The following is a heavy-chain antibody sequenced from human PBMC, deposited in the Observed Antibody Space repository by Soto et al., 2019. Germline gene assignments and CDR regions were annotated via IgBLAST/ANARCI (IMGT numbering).Heavy chain of an antibody. J-gene: IGHJ6*02. D-gene: IGHD3-16*01. V-gene: IGHV3-33*06. CDR2: VWYDGSNI. CDR3: AKGGFGGMDV. CDR1: GFTFSRYG. Sequence: QVQLVESGGGVIQPGRSLRLSCAASGFTFSRYGMHWVRQAPGRGLEWVAVVWYDGSNIDYVDSVKGRFTISRDNSKNTVFLQMNSLRAEDTAVYYCAKGGFGGMDVWGQGTTVTVSS.